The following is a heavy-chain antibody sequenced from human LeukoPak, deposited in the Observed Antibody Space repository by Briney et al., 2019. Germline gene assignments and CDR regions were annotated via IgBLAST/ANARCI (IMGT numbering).Heavy chain of an antibody. CDR1: GDSFTNTDFF. Sequence: PSETLSLTCTVSGDSFTNTDFFWGWIRQPPGKGLEWIANTEDSGRIYSNPSLRSRVTMTRASSKNQFSLKGTSVTAADTAVYYCARLDGSLAHISASYPDFWGQGILVTVSS. D-gene: IGHD3-10*01. CDR3: ARLDGSLAHISASYPDF. J-gene: IGHJ4*02. CDR2: TEDSGRI. V-gene: IGHV4-39*01.